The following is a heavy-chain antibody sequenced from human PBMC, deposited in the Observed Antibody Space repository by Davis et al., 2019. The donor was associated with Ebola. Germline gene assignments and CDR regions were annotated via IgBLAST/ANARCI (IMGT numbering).Heavy chain of an antibody. CDR3: AREDPYGSGSYLFDY. Sequence: AASVKVSCKASGGTFSSYAISWVRQAPGQGLEWMGRIIPILGIANYAQKFQGRVTITADESTSTAYMELSSLRSEDTAVYYCAREDPYGSGSYLFDYWGQGTLVTVSS. CDR1: GGTFSSYA. D-gene: IGHD3-10*01. V-gene: IGHV1-69*04. J-gene: IGHJ4*02. CDR2: IIPILGIA.